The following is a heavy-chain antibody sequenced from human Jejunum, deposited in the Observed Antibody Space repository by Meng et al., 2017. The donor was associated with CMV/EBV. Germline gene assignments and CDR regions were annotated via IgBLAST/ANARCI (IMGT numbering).Heavy chain of an antibody. Sequence: AASGFTFSSYAMSWVRQAPGKGLEWVSAISGSGGSTYFADSVKGRFTISRDNSKNTLYLQMNSLRAEDTAVYYCAKGLAAARFDAWGQGTLVTVSS. J-gene: IGHJ5*02. CDR3: AKGLAAARFDA. CDR1: GFTFSSYA. D-gene: IGHD6-13*01. CDR2: ISGSGGST. V-gene: IGHV3-23*01.